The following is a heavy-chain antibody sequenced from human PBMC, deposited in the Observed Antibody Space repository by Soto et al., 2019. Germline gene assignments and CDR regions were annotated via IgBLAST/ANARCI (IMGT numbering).Heavy chain of an antibody. Sequence: PGGSLRLSCAASGFSFSSYEMNWVRQAPGKGLEXVSXISXTXXXIXXADPVKGRFTISRDNAKNSLYLQMSGLRAEDTAVYYCARLGGLAFDYWGQGTLVTVSS. CDR1: GFSFSSYE. CDR3: ARLGGLAFDY. V-gene: IGHV3-48*03. CDR2: ISXTXXXI. D-gene: IGHD3-3*02. J-gene: IGHJ4*02.